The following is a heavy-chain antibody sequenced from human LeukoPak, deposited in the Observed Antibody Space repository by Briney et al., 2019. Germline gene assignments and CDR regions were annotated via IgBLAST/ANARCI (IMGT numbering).Heavy chain of an antibody. D-gene: IGHD4-11*01. V-gene: IGHV3-21*01. CDR3: ARDFHDDSNYYYYYMDV. CDR2: ISSSSSYI. J-gene: IGHJ6*03. CDR1: GFTFSSYS. Sequence: GGSLRLSCAASGFTFSSYSMNWVRQAPGKGLEWVSSISSSSSYIYYADSVKGRFTISRDNAKNSLYLQMNSLRAEDTAVYYCARDFHDDSNYYYYYMDVWGKGTTVTVSS.